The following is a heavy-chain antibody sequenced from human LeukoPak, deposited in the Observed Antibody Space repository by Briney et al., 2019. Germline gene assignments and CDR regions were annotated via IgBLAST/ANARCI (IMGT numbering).Heavy chain of an antibody. CDR3: ARDREVYYDFWSGLGGDSYYYYGMDV. CDR1: GFTFSSYW. Sequence: PGRSLRLSCAASGFTFSSYWMHWVRQAPGKGLVWVSRINSDGSSTSYADSVKGRFTISRDNAKNTLYLQMNSLRAEDTAVYYCARDREVYYDFWSGLGGDSYYYYGMDVWGQGTTVTVSS. V-gene: IGHV3-74*01. D-gene: IGHD3-3*01. J-gene: IGHJ6*02. CDR2: INSDGSST.